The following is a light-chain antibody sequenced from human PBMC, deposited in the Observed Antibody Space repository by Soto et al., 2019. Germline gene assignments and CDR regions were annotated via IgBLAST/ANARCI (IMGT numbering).Light chain of an antibody. Sequence: DIQMTQSPSTLSASVGDRVTITCRASQCISSWLAWYQRKPGKAPKVLIYDASSLESGVPSRFSGSGSGTEYTLTISSLQPDDFATYYCQQYKSNSLPFGGGTKVEIK. CDR3: QQYKSNSLP. CDR2: DAS. V-gene: IGKV1-5*01. CDR1: QCISSW. J-gene: IGKJ4*01.